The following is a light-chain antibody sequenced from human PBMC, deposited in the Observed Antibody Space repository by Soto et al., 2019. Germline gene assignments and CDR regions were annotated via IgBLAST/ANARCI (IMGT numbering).Light chain of an antibody. CDR1: SSDVGGYSY. J-gene: IGLJ3*02. CDR3: QSYDSGLSGWV. CDR2: EVS. V-gene: IGLV2-14*01. Sequence: QSALTQPASVSGSPGQSITISCTGTSSDVGGYSYVSWYQQHPGKTPKLMIYEVSNRPSGVPDRFSGSRSGTSASLAITGLQAEDEADYYCQSYDSGLSGWVFGGGTKLTVL.